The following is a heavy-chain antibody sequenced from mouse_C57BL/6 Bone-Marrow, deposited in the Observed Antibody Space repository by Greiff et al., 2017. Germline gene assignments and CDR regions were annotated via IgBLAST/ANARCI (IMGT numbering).Heavy chain of an antibody. J-gene: IGHJ4*01. CDR2: IDPSDSYT. CDR1: GYTFTSYW. V-gene: IGHV1-50*01. Sequence: QVQLQQPGAELVKPGASVKLSCKASGYTFTSYWMQWVKQRPGQGLEWIGEIDPSDSYTNDNQKFKGKATLTVDTSSSTAYMQLSSLTSEDSAVYYCARPYNGNDGGAMAYWGQGTSVTVSS. CDR3: ARPYNGNDGGAMAY. D-gene: IGHD2-9*01.